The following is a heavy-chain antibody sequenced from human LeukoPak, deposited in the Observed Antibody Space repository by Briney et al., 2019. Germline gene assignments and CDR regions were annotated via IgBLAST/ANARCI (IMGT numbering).Heavy chain of an antibody. CDR2: INHSGST. D-gene: IGHD6-19*01. CDR3: ARLNQQWLVQGYYYYGMDV. V-gene: IGHV4-34*01. Sequence: SETLSLTCAVYGGSFSGYYWSWIRQPPGKGLEWIGEINHSGSTNYNPSLKSRVTISVDTSKNQFSLKLSSVTAADTAVYYCARLNQQWLVQGYYYYGMDVWGQGTTVTVSS. CDR1: GGSFSGYY. J-gene: IGHJ6*02.